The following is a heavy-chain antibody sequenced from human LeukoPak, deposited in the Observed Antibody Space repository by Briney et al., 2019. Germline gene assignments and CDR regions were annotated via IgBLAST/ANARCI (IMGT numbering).Heavy chain of an antibody. Sequence: ASVKVSCKASGYTFTSYYMHWVRQAPGQGLERMGIINPSGGSTSYAQKFQGRVTMTRDTSTSTVYMELSSLRSEDTAVYYCARTNPLSYYGYNWFDPWGQGTLVTVSS. CDR2: INPSGGST. CDR3: ARTNPLSYYGYNWFDP. D-gene: IGHD3-22*01. V-gene: IGHV1-46*01. J-gene: IGHJ5*02. CDR1: GYTFTSYY.